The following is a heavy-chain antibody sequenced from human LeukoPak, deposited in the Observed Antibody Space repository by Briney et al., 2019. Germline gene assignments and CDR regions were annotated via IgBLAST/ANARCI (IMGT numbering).Heavy chain of an antibody. D-gene: IGHD6-6*01. J-gene: IGHJ4*02. CDR3: AGGPYISASKNEIDY. Sequence: GGSLRLSCAASGFTFSSYEMNWVRQAPGKGLEWVSYISSSGSTIYYADSVKGRFTISRDNAKNSLYLQMNTLRAEDTAVYYCAGGPYISASKNEIDYWGQGTLVTVSS. CDR2: ISSSGSTI. V-gene: IGHV3-48*03. CDR1: GFTFSSYE.